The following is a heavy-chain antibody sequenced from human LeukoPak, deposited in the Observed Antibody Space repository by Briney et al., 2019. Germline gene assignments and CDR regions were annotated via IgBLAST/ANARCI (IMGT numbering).Heavy chain of an antibody. CDR3: ASLGYCSGGSCPHPDDAFDI. J-gene: IGHJ3*02. Sequence: KPSETLSLTCAVYGGSFSGYYWSWIRQPPGKGLEWIGEINHSGSTNYNPSLKSRVTISVDASKNQFSLKLSSVTAADTAVYYCASLGYCSGGSCPHPDDAFDIWGQGTMVTVSS. CDR1: GGSFSGYY. V-gene: IGHV4-34*01. CDR2: INHSGST. D-gene: IGHD2-15*01.